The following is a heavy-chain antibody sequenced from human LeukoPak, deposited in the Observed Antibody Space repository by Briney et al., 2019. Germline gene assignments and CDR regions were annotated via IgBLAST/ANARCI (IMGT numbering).Heavy chain of an antibody. J-gene: IGHJ3*02. CDR2: FDPEDGET. CDR3: ATLLSPVSKFGAFDI. Sequence: ASVKVSCKVSGYTLTELSMHWVRQAPGKGLEWMGGFDPEDGETIYAQKFQGRVTMTEDTSTDTAYMELSSLRSEDTAVYYCATLLSPVSKFGAFDIWGQGTMVTVSS. D-gene: IGHD3-16*01. CDR1: GYTLTELS. V-gene: IGHV1-24*01.